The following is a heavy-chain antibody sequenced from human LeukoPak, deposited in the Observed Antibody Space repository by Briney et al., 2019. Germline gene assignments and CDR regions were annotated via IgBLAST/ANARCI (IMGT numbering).Heavy chain of an antibody. D-gene: IGHD2-15*01. J-gene: IGHJ5*02. V-gene: IGHV1-2*06. CDR1: GYTLTAYY. Sequence: ASVKVSCKASGYTLTAYYIYRVRQAPGQGLEWMGRINPNSGGTDYAQNFQGRVTMTRDTSISTAYMELSRLRPDDTAVYYCARGYCSGGTCYLVENWLDPWGQGTLVTVSS. CDR3: ARGYCSGGTCYLVENWLDP. CDR2: INPNSGGT.